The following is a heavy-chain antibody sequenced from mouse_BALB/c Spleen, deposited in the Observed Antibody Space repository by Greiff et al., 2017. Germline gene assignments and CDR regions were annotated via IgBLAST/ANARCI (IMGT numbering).Heavy chain of an antibody. CDR2: ISSGSSTI. J-gene: IGHJ2*01. V-gene: IGHV5-17*02. CDR1: GFTFSSFG. Sequence: EVKVVDSGGGLVQPGGSRKLSCAASGFTFSSFGMHWVRQAPEKGLEWVAYISSGSSTIYYADTVKGRFTISRDNPKNTLFLQMTSLRSEDTAMYYCARDGHRKFYAMDYWGQGTTLTVSS. CDR3: ARDGHRKFYAMDY. D-gene: IGHD2-3*01.